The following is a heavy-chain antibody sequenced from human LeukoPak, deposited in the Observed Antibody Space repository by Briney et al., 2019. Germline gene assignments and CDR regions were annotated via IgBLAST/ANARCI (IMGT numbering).Heavy chain of an antibody. V-gene: IGHV1-69*13. J-gene: IGHJ4*02. CDR3: AREGAGDYYDSSGQIDY. CDR1: GGTFSSYA. Sequence: PPASVKVSCTASGGTFSSYAISWVRQAPGQGLEWMGGIIPIFGTANYAQKFQGRVTITADESTSTAYMELSSLRSEDTAVYYCAREGAGDYYDSSGQIDYWGQGTLVTVSS. D-gene: IGHD3-22*01. CDR2: IIPIFGTA.